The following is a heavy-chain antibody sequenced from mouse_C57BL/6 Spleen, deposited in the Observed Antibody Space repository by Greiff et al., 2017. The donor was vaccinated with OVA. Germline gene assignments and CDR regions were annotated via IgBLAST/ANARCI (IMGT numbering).Heavy chain of an antibody. V-gene: IGHV1-80*01. J-gene: IGHJ2*01. CDR3: ARGRAHYGSTHFDD. D-gene: IGHD1-1*01. Sequence: QVQLQQSGAELVKPGASVKISCKASGYAFSSYWMNWVKQRPGKGLEWIGQIYPGDGDTNYNGKFKGKATLTADKSSSTAYMQLSSLTSEDSAVYFCARGRAHYGSTHFDDWGQGTTLTVSS. CDR1: GYAFSSYW. CDR2: IYPGDGDT.